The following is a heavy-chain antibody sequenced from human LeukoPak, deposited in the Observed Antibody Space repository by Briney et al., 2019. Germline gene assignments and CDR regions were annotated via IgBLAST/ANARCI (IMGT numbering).Heavy chain of an antibody. CDR3: ARGHCSTTSCQLNWFDP. CDR1: GGSISSHY. D-gene: IGHD2-2*01. Sequence: SETLSLTCTVSGGSISSHYWTWLRQPPGKGLEWIGYIYHNGNTNYNPSLKSRVTMSIDTSKDQFSLKLNSLTAADTAVYYCARGHCSTTSCQLNWFDPWGQGTLVTVSS. J-gene: IGHJ5*02. CDR2: IYHNGNT. V-gene: IGHV4-59*11.